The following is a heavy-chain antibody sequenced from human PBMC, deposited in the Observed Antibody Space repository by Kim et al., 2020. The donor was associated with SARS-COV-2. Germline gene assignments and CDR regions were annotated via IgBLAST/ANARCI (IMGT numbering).Heavy chain of an antibody. CDR3: AREGITMVRGVTARYYGMDV. D-gene: IGHD3-10*01. Sequence: SETLSLTCTVSGGSISSGGYYWSWIRQHPGKGLEWIGYIYYSGSTYYNPSLKSRVTISVDTSKNQFSLKLSSVTAADTAVYYCAREGITMVRGVTARYYGMDVWGQGTTVTVSS. V-gene: IGHV4-31*03. J-gene: IGHJ6*02. CDR1: GGSISSGGYY. CDR2: IYYSGST.